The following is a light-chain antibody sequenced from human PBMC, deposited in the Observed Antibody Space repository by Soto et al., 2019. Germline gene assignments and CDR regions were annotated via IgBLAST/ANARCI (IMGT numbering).Light chain of an antibody. Sequence: EMVMTQSPATLSVSPGERSTLSCRASQSVSRNLAWYQQKPGQAPRLLIFGASTRATGVPARFSGSGSGTEFTLTISSLQSEDFAVYHCQHYNSWPRTFGQGTKVESK. CDR1: QSVSRN. J-gene: IGKJ1*01. CDR2: GAS. CDR3: QHYNSWPRT. V-gene: IGKV3-15*01.